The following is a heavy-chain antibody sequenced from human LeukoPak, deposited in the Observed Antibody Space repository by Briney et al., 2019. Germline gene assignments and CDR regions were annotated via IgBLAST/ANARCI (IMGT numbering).Heavy chain of an antibody. CDR2: IYYSGPT. J-gene: IGHJ4*02. CDR1: GGSISSGPHY. CDR3: AKHDSSGYYWFDY. Sequence: SETLSLTCTVSGGSISSGPHYWGWIRQSPGKCLQWVECIYYSGPTDYDPSPKSRDTISVDTYKSWISLKLSSVTAADTAVYYCAKHDSSGYYWFDYWGQGTLVTVSS. V-gene: IGHV4-39*01. D-gene: IGHD3-22*01.